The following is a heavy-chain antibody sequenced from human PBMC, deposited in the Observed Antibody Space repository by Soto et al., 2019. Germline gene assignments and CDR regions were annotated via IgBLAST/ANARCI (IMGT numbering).Heavy chain of an antibody. CDR3: AKAPVPAAIGGMDY. CDR2: ISVSGSST. J-gene: IGHJ4*02. D-gene: IGHD2-2*01. V-gene: IGHV3-23*01. Sequence: GGSLRLSCAASGFTFSSYAMSWVRQAPGKGLEWVSGISVSGSSTYYADSVNGRFTISRDNSKNSLYLQMNSLRAEDTAVYYCAKAPVPAAIGGMDYWGQGTLVTVSS. CDR1: GFTFSSYA.